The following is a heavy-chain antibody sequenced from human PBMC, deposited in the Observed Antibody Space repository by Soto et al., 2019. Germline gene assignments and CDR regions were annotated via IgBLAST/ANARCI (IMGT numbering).Heavy chain of an antibody. CDR1: GYSFTSYW. Sequence: GESLKISCKGSGYSFTSYWISWVRQMPGKGLEWMGRIDPSDSYTNYSPSFQGHVTISADKSISTAYLQWSSLKASDTAMYYCARQLGRSSWYKYYYGMDVWGQGTTVTISS. CDR3: ARQLGRSSWYKYYYGMDV. V-gene: IGHV5-10-1*01. J-gene: IGHJ6*02. CDR2: IDPSDSYT. D-gene: IGHD6-13*01.